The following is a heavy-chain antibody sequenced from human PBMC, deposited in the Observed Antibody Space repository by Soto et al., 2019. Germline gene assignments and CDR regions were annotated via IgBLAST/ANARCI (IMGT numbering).Heavy chain of an antibody. CDR3: VAPRLY. CDR2: IKNAGEGGTT. J-gene: IGHJ4*02. Sequence: EVHLVQSGGGLVRPGGSLRLSCAASAFNFTDAWMSWVRQAPGKGLEWVGRIKNAGEGGTTEYAAPVKGRFTISRDDSKDRLYLEMTSLTDVDTAVYYCVAPRLYWGQGNLVTVST. V-gene: IGHV3-15*01. CDR1: AFNFTDAW. D-gene: IGHD3-22*01.